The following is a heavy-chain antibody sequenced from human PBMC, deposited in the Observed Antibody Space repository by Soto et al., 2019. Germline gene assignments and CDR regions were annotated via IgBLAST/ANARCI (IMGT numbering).Heavy chain of an antibody. CDR2: IYYSGYT. V-gene: IGHV4-59*08. CDR1: GDSIRSYY. J-gene: IGHJ4*02. Sequence: PSETLSLNCTVSGDSIRSYYWSWIRQPPGKGLEWIGYIYYSGYTSYNPSLKSRVTISVDTSKNHFSLMLTSVTAADTAVYYCARRSHIVVAPTWGQGTLVTVSS. D-gene: IGHD2-21*01. CDR3: ARRSHIVVAPT.